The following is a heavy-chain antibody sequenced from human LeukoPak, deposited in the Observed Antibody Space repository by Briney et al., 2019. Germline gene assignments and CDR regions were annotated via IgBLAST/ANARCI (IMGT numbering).Heavy chain of an antibody. J-gene: IGHJ4*02. V-gene: IGHV4-59*08. CDR2: IYYSGST. CDR1: GGSISSYY. Sequence: SETLSLTCTVSGGSISSYYWSWIRQPPGKGPEWIGYIYYSGSTNYNPSLKSRVTISVDTSKNQFSLKLSSVTAADTAVYYCARSSGGSYFDYWGQGTLVTVSS. CDR3: ARSSGGSYFDY. D-gene: IGHD1-26*01.